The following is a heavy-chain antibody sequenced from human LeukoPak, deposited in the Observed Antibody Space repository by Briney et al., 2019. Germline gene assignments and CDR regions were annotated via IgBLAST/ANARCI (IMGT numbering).Heavy chain of an antibody. CDR1: SGSFSGYY. J-gene: IGHJ4*02. D-gene: IGHD3-22*01. CDR3: ARAYGVVALFPDY. CDR2: INHSGRA. Sequence: SETLSLTCAVYSGSFSGYYWSWIRQPPGKGLEWIGEINHSGRAKYNPSLKSRVTISVDTSKNQFSLKLSSVTAADTAVYYCARAYGVVALFPDYWGQGTLVTVSS. V-gene: IGHV4-34*01.